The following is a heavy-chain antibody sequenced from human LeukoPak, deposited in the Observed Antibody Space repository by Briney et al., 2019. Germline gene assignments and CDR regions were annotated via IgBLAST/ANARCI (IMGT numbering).Heavy chain of an antibody. CDR3: AREQLWTYYFDY. Sequence: SETLSLTCAVYGGSFSGYYWSWVRQPPGKGLEWIGEINHSGSTNYNPSLKSRVTISVDTSKNQFSLKLSSVTAADTAVYYCAREQLWTYYFDYWGQGTLVTVSS. D-gene: IGHD5-18*01. CDR1: GGSFSGYY. V-gene: IGHV4-34*01. CDR2: INHSGST. J-gene: IGHJ4*02.